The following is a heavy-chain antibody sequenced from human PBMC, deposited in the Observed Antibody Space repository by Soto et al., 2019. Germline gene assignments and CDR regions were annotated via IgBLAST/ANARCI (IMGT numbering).Heavy chain of an antibody. CDR3: AREAIIVIAAPEYYFDY. D-gene: IGHD3-22*01. CDR1: GFDVSNTD. CDR2: IYSGGYT. J-gene: IGHJ4*02. Sequence: GVLRLSCAASGFDVSNTDMSWVRQAPVKGLEWVSVIYSGGYTNYADSVKGRFIVSRDSPKNTLYLQMDSLRAEDTAVYYCAREAIIVIAAPEYYFDYWGQGTLVTVSS. V-gene: IGHV3-66*01.